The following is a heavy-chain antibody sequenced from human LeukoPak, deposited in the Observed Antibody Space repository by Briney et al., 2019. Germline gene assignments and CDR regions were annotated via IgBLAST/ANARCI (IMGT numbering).Heavy chain of an antibody. CDR1: GDSISSSNW. CDR3: ARVRRPYYYDSSGYYEVFDY. CDR2: IYHSGST. V-gene: IGHV4-4*02. D-gene: IGHD3-22*01. Sequence: PSGTLSLTCAVSGDSISSSNWWSWVRQPPGKGLEWIGEIYHSGSTNYNPSLKSRVTISVDKSKNQFSLKLSSVTAADTAVYYCARVRRPYYYDSSGYYEVFDYWGQGTLVTVSS. J-gene: IGHJ4*02.